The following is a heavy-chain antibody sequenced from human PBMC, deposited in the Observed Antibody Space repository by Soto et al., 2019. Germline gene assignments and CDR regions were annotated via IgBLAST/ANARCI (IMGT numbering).Heavy chain of an antibody. J-gene: IGHJ4*02. V-gene: IGHV3-15*01. Sequence: VQLVQSEAEVKKPGSSVKVSCKASGGTFSSYAISWVRQAPGKGLEWVGRIKSKTDGGTTDYAAPVKGRFTISRDDSKNTLYLQMNSLKTEDTVVYYCRYSSYHFDYWGQGTLVTVSS. CDR3: RYSSYHFDY. CDR2: IKSKTDGGTT. CDR1: GGTFSSYA. D-gene: IGHD6-13*01.